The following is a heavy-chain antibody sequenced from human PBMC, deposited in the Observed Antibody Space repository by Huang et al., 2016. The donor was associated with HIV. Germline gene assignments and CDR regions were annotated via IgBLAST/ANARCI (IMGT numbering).Heavy chain of an antibody. CDR2: MYTSGNT. J-gene: IGHJ4*02. Sequence: QVQLQESGPGLVKPAETLSLTCSVSGGSIRNYSWSWIRQPAGKGLEGIGRMYTSGNTNYNPSLRSRVTMTLDTSKNQFSLRLTSVTAADTAVYYCAREGNDVGGGFDHWGQGTLVTVSS. V-gene: IGHV4-4*07. CDR3: AREGNDVGGGFDH. D-gene: IGHD3-10*02. CDR1: GGSIRNYS.